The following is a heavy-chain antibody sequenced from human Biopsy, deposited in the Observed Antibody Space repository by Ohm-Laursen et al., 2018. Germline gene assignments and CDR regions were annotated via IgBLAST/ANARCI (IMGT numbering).Heavy chain of an antibody. J-gene: IGHJ1*01. CDR2: NIPILGTG. CDR1: GGTFSRYG. Sequence: SVKVSCKAPGGTFSRYGINWVRQAPGQGLEWLGGNIPILGTGNYAQEFQGRVTVAADTSTSTATMELRSLRSDDTAVYYCATKLTGYFHHWGQGTLVTVSS. V-gene: IGHV1-69*06. CDR3: ATKLTGYFHH. D-gene: IGHD3-9*01.